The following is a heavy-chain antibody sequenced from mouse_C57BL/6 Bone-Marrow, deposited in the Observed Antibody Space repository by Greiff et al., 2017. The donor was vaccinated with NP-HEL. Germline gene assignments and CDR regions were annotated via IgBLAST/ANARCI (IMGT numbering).Heavy chain of an antibody. Sequence: QVQLQQSGAELVKPGASVKISCKASGYAFSSYWMNWVKQRPGQGLEWIGQIYPGDGGTNYNEKFKGKATLTADKSSSTAYMQLSSLTSEDSAVFACARKGVEATAREWYFDVWGTGTTVTVSS. CDR1: GYAFSSYW. CDR3: ARKGVEATAREWYFDV. CDR2: IYPGDGGT. D-gene: IGHD3-2*02. J-gene: IGHJ1*03. V-gene: IGHV1-80*01.